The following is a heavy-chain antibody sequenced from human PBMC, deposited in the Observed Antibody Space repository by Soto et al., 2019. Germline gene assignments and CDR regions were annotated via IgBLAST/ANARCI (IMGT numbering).Heavy chain of an antibody. CDR2: ISYDGSNK. V-gene: IGHV3-30*18. J-gene: IGHJ6*02. CDR1: GFTFSSYV. Sequence: PGGSRRRSWAASGFTFSSYVMHWVRQAPGKGLGWVAVISYDGSNKYYADSVKGRFTISRDNSKSTLYLQMNSLRAEDTAVYYCAKDVVVGATTGLGDYYYYYGMDVCGQGTTVTFSS. CDR3: AKDVVVGATTGLGDYYYYYGMDV. D-gene: IGHD1-26*01.